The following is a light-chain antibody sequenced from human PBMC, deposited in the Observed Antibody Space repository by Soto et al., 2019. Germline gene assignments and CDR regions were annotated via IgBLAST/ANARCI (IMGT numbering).Light chain of an antibody. CDR3: SSYTSISTGV. Sequence: HSVLTQPASVSGSPGQSITISCAGTSSDVGGHNLVSWYQHYPGKAPKLMIYDVSNRPSGVSNRFSGSKSGNTASLTISALQAEDEADYYCSSYTSISTGVFGGGTKVTVL. CDR2: DVS. J-gene: IGLJ3*02. V-gene: IGLV2-14*03. CDR1: SSDVGGHNL.